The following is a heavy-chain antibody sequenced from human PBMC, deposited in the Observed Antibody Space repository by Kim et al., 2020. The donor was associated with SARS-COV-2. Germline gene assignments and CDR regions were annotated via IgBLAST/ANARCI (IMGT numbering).Heavy chain of an antibody. CDR1: GFTFSSYA. CDR3: AKAAPPDYYDSSGYYHYYYYGMDV. V-gene: IGHV3-23*01. CDR2: ISGSGGST. D-gene: IGHD3-22*01. J-gene: IGHJ6*02. Sequence: GGSLRLSCAASGFTFSSYAMSWVRQAPGKGLEWVSAISGSGGSTYYADSVKGRFTISRDNSKNTLYLQMNSLRAEDTAVYYCAKAAPPDYYDSSGYYHYYYYGMDVWGQGTTVTVSS.